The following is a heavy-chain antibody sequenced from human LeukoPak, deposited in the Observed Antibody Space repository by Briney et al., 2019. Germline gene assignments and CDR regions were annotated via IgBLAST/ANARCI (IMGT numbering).Heavy chain of an antibody. D-gene: IGHD2-2*01. CDR1: GFTFSSYS. J-gene: IGHJ6*02. V-gene: IGHV3-21*04. Sequence: GGSLRLSCAASGFTFSSYSMNWVRQAPGKGLEWVSGISWNSGSIGYADSVKGRFTISRDNAKNSLYLQMNSLRAEDTAVYYCAKDTPADVWGQGTTVTVSS. CDR3: AKDTPADV. CDR2: ISWNSGSI.